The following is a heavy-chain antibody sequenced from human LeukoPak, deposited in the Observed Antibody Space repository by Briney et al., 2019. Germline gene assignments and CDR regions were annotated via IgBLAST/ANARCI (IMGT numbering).Heavy chain of an antibody. D-gene: IGHD6-13*01. V-gene: IGHV3-7*01. CDR1: GFTFSSYW. J-gene: IGHJ4*02. Sequence: GGSLRLSCAASGFTFSSYWMSWVRQAPGKGLEWVANIKKDGSEKYYVDSVKGRFTISRDNAKNSLYLQMNSLSAEDTAVYYCARVYSPGIAAAGCDYWGQGALVTVSS. CDR3: ARVYSPGIAAAGCDY. CDR2: IKKDGSEK.